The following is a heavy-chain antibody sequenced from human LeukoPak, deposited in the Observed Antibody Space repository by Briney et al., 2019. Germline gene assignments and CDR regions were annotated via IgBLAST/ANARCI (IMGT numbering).Heavy chain of an antibody. J-gene: IGHJ6*03. CDR2: IYYSGST. CDR1: GGSISSYY. Sequence: ASETLSLTCTVSGGSISSYYWSWIRQPPGKGLEWIGYIYYSGSTNYNPSLKSRVTISVDTSKNQFSLKLSSVTAADTAVYYCAREVQRWQLGYHYYYYYMDVWGKGTTVTVSS. CDR3: AREVQRWQLGYHYYYYYMDV. D-gene: IGHD6-13*01. V-gene: IGHV4-59*01.